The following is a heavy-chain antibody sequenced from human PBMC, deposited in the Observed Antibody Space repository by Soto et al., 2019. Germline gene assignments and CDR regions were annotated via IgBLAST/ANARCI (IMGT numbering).Heavy chain of an antibody. CDR2: ITSKTDGGTT. D-gene: IGHD1-26*01. J-gene: IGHJ3*01. V-gene: IGHV3-15*01. CDR3: TTGWESNDAFDV. Sequence: GGSLRLSCAASGFTFSNAWMSWVRQAPGKGLEWVGRITSKTDGGTTDYAAPVKGRFTVSRDDSKITLFLQMNSLKTEDTAVYYCTTGWESNDAFDVWGQGTMVTVSS. CDR1: GFTFSNAW.